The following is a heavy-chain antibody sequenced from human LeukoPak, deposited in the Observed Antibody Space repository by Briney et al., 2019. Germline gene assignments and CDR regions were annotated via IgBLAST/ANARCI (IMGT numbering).Heavy chain of an antibody. V-gene: IGHV4-59*01. CDR2: IYNSGST. CDR3: ATSIAAAGTLDY. J-gene: IGHJ4*02. D-gene: IGHD6-13*01. Sequence: PSETLSLTCTVSGGSISSYFWSWIRQPPGKEPECIGYIYNSGSTKYNPSLKSRVTISVDTFKNQFSLKLSSVATADTAVYYCATSIAAAGTLDYWGQGTLVTVSS. CDR1: GGSISSYF.